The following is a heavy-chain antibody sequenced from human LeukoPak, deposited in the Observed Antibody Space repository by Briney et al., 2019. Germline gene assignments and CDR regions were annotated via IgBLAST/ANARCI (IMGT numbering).Heavy chain of an antibody. CDR3: ARDGPAPSMTTVTSNY. CDR1: GFTFSSYG. CDR2: IWYDGSNK. J-gene: IGHJ4*02. Sequence: GGSLRLSCAASGFTFSSYGMHWVRQAPGKGLEWVAVIWYDGSNKYYADSVKGRFTISRDNSKNTLYLQMNSLRAEDTAVYYCARDGPAPSMTTVTSNYWGQGTLVTVSS. V-gene: IGHV3-33*01. D-gene: IGHD4-17*01.